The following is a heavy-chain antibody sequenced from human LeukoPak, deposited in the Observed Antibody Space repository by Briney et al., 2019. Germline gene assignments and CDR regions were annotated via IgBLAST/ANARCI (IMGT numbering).Heavy chain of an antibody. Sequence: ASVKVSCKASGGTFSSYAISWVRQAPGQGLEWMGGIIPIFGTANYAQKFQGRVTITPDESTSTAYMELSSLRSEDTAVYYCARVVPAAISPRTGFDPWGQGTLVTVSS. CDR1: GGTFSSYA. D-gene: IGHD2-2*02. J-gene: IGHJ5*02. CDR3: ARVVPAAISPRTGFDP. CDR2: IIPIFGTA. V-gene: IGHV1-69*13.